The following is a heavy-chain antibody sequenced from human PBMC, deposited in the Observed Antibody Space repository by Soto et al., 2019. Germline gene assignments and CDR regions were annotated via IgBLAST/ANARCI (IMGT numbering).Heavy chain of an antibody. CDR1: GGTFSSYA. Sequence: GASVKVSCKASGGTFSSYAISWVRQAPGQGLEWMGGIIPIFGTANYAQKFQGRVTITADESTSTAYMELSSLRSEDTVVYYCARANVTMIVGEYYYYYYGMDVWGQGTTVTVSS. D-gene: IGHD3-22*01. J-gene: IGHJ6*02. CDR2: IIPIFGTA. CDR3: ARANVTMIVGEYYYYYYGMDV. V-gene: IGHV1-69*13.